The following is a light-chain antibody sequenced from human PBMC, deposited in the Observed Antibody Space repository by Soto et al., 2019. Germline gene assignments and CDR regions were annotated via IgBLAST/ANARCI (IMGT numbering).Light chain of an antibody. J-gene: IGKJ1*01. CDR1: QNLRSS. Sequence: VMTQSPATLSVSPGERATLSCRASQNLRSSLAWYQQKPGQAPRLLIYGASIRATGIPARFSGSGSGTEFTLTISTLQSEDFAIYYCQHYNNWPPWTFGQGTKVDIK. V-gene: IGKV3-15*01. CDR3: QHYNNWPPWT. CDR2: GAS.